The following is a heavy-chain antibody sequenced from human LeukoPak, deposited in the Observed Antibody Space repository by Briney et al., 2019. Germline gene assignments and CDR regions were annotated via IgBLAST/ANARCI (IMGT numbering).Heavy chain of an antibody. J-gene: IGHJ4*02. D-gene: IGHD1-26*01. Sequence: SGTLSLTCAVYGGSFSGYYWSWIRQPPGKGLEWIGEINHSGSTNYNPSLKSRVTISVDTSKNQFSLKLSSVTAADTAVYYCARGDSSVGLNYWGQGTLVTVSS. CDR2: INHSGST. V-gene: IGHV4-34*01. CDR3: ARGDSSVGLNY. CDR1: GGSFSGYY.